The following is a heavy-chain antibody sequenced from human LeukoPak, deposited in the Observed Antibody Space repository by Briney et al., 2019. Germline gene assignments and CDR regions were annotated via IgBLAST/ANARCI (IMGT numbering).Heavy chain of an antibody. CDR1: GGSISSSSYY. CDR3: ARDLGTGSYYPFDY. V-gene: IGHV4-39*07. Sequence: SETLSLTCTVSGGSISSSSYYWGWIRQPPGKGLEWIGSIYYSGSTYYNPSLKSRVTISVDTSKNQFSLKLSSVTAADTAVYHCARDLGTGSYYPFDYWGQGSLVTVSS. D-gene: IGHD1-26*01. CDR2: IYYSGST. J-gene: IGHJ4*02.